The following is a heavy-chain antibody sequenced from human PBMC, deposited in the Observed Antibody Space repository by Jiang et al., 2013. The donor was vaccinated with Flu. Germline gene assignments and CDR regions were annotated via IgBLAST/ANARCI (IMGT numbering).Heavy chain of an antibody. J-gene: IGHJ4*02. CDR1: GFTISNFA. Sequence: RLSCAASGFTISNFAMSWVRQAPGKGLEWVSTIGYSGGDTYFADSVKGRFTISRDNSKNTLYLQMNSLRAEDTAVYYCAKRITTPGAPKLYFFDSWGRGTLVVVSS. CDR2: IGYSGGDT. V-gene: IGHV3-23*01. D-gene: IGHD1-1*01. CDR3: AKRITTPGAPKLYFFDS.